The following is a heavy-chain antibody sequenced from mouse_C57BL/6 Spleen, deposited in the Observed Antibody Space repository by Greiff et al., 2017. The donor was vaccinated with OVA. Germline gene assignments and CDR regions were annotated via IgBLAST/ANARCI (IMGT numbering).Heavy chain of an antibody. J-gene: IGHJ3*01. CDR2: INPDGSKI. V-gene: IGHV4-1*01. CDR3: ARGEGEFAY. CDR1: GIDFSRYW. Sequence: DVKLLQSGGGLVQPGGSLKLSCAASGIDFSRYWMSWVRRAPGKGLEWIGEINPDGSKINYAPSLKEKFIISRDNAKNTLYLQMSKVRSEDTALYYAARGEGEFAYWGQGTLLTVSS.